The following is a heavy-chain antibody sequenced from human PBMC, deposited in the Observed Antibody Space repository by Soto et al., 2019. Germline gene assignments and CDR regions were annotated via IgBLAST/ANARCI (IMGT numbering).Heavy chain of an antibody. J-gene: IGHJ6*02. V-gene: IGHV5-51*01. CDR1: GYSFTSYW. CDR2: IYPGDSNT. Sequence: PGESLKISCKDSGYSFTSYWIAWVRQMPGKGLEWMGIIYPGDSNTRYSPSFQGQVTISADKSISTAYLQWSSLRAEDTAVYYCAVVPAAHGHYGMDVWGQGTTVTVSS. CDR3: AVVPAAHGHYGMDV. D-gene: IGHD2-2*01.